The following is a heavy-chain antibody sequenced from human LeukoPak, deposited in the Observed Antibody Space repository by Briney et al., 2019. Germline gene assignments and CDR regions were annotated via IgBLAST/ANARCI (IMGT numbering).Heavy chain of an antibody. Sequence: GGSLRLSCAASGFTFSSYAVSWVRQAPGKGLEWVSAISGSGGSTYYADSVKGRFTISRDNSKNTLYLQMNSLRAEDTAVYYCANTRSYDSSGTFDYWGQGTLVTVSS. CDR1: GFTFSSYA. J-gene: IGHJ4*02. D-gene: IGHD3-22*01. V-gene: IGHV3-23*01. CDR3: ANTRSYDSSGTFDY. CDR2: ISGSGGST.